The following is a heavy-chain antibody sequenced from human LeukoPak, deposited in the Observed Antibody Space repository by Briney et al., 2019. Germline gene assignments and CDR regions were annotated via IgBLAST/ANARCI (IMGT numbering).Heavy chain of an antibody. CDR1: GYSISSGYY. CDR2: IYHSGST. D-gene: IGHD6-13*01. V-gene: IGHV4-38-2*02. Sequence: SETLSLTCTVSGYSISSGYYWGWIRQPPGKGLEWIGSIYHSGSTYYNPSLKSRVTISVDTSKNQFSLKLSSVTAADTAVYYCARKTKGRQLGWQSDYWGQGTLVTVSS. CDR3: ARKTKGRQLGWQSDY. J-gene: IGHJ4*02.